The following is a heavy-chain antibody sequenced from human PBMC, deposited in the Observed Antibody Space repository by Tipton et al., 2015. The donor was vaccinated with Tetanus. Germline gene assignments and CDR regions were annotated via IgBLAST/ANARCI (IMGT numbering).Heavy chain of an antibody. J-gene: IGHJ4*02. CDR1: GFTFSSHS. CDR2: ISSSSTYI. Sequence: SLRLSCAASGFTFSSHSMNWIRQAPGKGLEWVSSISSSSTYIYYADSLRGRFTISRDNAKNSLSLQLNSLRAEDTAVYYCARRQVEGGAHFDHWGQRTLVTVSS. CDR3: ARRQVEGGAHFDH. D-gene: IGHD3-16*01. V-gene: IGHV3-21*01.